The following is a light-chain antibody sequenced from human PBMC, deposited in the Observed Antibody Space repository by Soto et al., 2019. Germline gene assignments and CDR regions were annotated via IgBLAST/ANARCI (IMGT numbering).Light chain of an antibody. CDR3: QSYDSSLSGYV. Sequence: QSVLTQPPSVSGAPGQRVTISCTGSSSNIGAGYEAHWYQQVPGTAPKLLIYENNNRPSGVPDRFSGSQSGTSASLAITGLRAEDEAEYYCQSYDSSLSGYVFGTGTKLTVL. J-gene: IGLJ1*01. CDR2: ENN. V-gene: IGLV1-40*01. CDR1: SSNIGAGYE.